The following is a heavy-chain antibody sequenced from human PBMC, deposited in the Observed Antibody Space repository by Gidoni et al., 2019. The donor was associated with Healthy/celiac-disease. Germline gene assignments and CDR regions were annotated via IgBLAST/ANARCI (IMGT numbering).Heavy chain of an antibody. CDR2: IYHSGST. CDR1: GYSISSGYY. V-gene: IGHV4-38-2*02. Sequence: QVQLQESGPGLVKPSETLSLTCTVSGYSISSGYYWGWIRQPPGKGLEWIGSIYHSGSTYYNPSLKSRVTISVDTSKNQFSLKLSSVTAADTAVYYCARDYGDYYDSSGPDAFDIWGQGTMVTVSS. D-gene: IGHD3-22*01. J-gene: IGHJ3*02. CDR3: ARDYGDYYDSSGPDAFDI.